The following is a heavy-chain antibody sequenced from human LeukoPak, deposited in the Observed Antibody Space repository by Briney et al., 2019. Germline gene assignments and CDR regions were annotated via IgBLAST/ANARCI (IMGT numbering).Heavy chain of an antibody. CDR1: GGSISSGSYY. CDR2: IYTSGST. Sequence: PSETLSLTCTVSGGSISSGSYYWSWIRQPAGKGLEWIGRIYTSGSTNYNPSLKSRVTISVDTSKNQFSLKLSSVTAADTAAYYCARSRSRRGDYWYFDLWGRGTLVTVSS. V-gene: IGHV4-61*02. J-gene: IGHJ2*01. D-gene: IGHD3-16*01. CDR3: ARSRSRRGDYWYFDL.